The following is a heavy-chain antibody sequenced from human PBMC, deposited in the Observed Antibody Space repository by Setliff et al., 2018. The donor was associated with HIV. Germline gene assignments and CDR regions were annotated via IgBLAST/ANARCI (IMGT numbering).Heavy chain of an antibody. CDR2: IYYSGST. Sequence: SETLSLTCTVSGGSISSHYWSWIRQPPGKGLEWIGYIYYSGSTNYNPSLKSRVTISVDTSKNQFSLKLSSVTAADTAVYYCARLLGPFAYWGQGTLVTVSS. J-gene: IGHJ4*02. CDR1: GGSISSHY. V-gene: IGHV4-59*11. CDR3: ARLLGPFAY. D-gene: IGHD1-26*01.